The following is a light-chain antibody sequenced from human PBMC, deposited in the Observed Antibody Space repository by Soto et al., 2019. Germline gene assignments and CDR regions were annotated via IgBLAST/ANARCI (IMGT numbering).Light chain of an antibody. Sequence: QSALTQPASVSGSPGQSITISCTGTSSDVGGYNYVSWYQQHPGKAPKLMIYEVTNRPSEVSNRFSGSKSGNTASLTISGLQAEDEADYYCSSYTTSGTVVFGGGTKLTVL. CDR3: SSYTTSGTVV. CDR2: EVT. CDR1: SSDVGGYNY. V-gene: IGLV2-14*01. J-gene: IGLJ2*01.